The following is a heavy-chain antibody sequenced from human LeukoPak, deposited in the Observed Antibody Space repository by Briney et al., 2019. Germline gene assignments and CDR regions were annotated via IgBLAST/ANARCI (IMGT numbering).Heavy chain of an antibody. D-gene: IGHD2-15*01. J-gene: IGHJ4*02. CDR1: GGSISSRSYY. Sequence: SETLSLTCTVSGGSISSRSYYWGWIRQPPGKGLEWIGSLYYSGSTYYNPSLKSRVTISVDTSKNQFSLKLSSVTAADTAVYYCARLYCSSGICYLDYWGQGNLVTVSS. V-gene: IGHV4-39*01. CDR2: LYYSGST. CDR3: ARLYCSSGICYLDY.